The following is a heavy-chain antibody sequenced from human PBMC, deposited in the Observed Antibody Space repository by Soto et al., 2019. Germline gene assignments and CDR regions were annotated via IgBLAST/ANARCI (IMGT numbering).Heavy chain of an antibody. V-gene: IGHV6-1*01. Sequence: SQTLSLTCAISGDSVSSNSAAWNWIRQSPSRGLEWLGRTYYRSKWYNDYAVSVKSRITINPDTSKNQFSLQLNSVTPEDTAVYYCAREDRGYSSGWYLGYFDYWGQGTLVTVSS. J-gene: IGHJ4*02. CDR3: AREDRGYSSGWYLGYFDY. CDR2: TYYRSKWYN. D-gene: IGHD6-19*01. CDR1: GDSVSSNSAA.